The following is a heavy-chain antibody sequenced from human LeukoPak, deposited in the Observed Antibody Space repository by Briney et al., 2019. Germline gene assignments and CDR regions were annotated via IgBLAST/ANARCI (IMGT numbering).Heavy chain of an antibody. J-gene: IGHJ4*02. Sequence: SETLSLTCTVSGGSISSSSYYWGWIRQPPGKGLEWIGEINPSGSTNYNPSLKSRVTISVDTSKNQFSLKLSSVTAADTAVYYCARGGYYYDSSGYYGFDYWGQGTLVTVSS. CDR1: GGSISSSSYY. V-gene: IGHV4-39*07. D-gene: IGHD3-22*01. CDR3: ARGGYYYDSSGYYGFDY. CDR2: INPSGST.